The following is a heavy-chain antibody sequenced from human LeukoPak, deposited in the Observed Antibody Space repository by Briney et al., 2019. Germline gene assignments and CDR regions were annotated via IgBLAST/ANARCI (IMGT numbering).Heavy chain of an antibody. V-gene: IGHV4-39*01. CDR3: ARVSKISGWYRRGSFDY. CDR1: GGSISSSSYY. Sequence: PSETLSLTCTVSGGSISSSSYYWGWIRQPPGKGLEWIGSIYYSGSTYYNPSLKSRVTISVDTSKNQFSLKLSSVTAADTAVYYCARVSKISGWYRRGSFDYWGQGTLVTVSS. D-gene: IGHD6-19*01. J-gene: IGHJ4*02. CDR2: IYYSGST.